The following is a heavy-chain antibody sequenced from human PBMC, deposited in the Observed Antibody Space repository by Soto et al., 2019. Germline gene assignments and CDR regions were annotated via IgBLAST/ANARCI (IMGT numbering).Heavy chain of an antibody. V-gene: IGHV3-73*02. CDR1: GFTFSGSA. D-gene: IGHD5-18*01. CDR2: IRSKANSYAT. CDR3: TSQGYRYVFVY. J-gene: IGHJ4*02. Sequence: EVQLVESGGGLVQPGGSLKLSCAASGFTFSGSAMHWVRQASGKGLEWVGRIRSKANSYATAYVASVKGRFTISRDDSKNTAYLHMNSLNTEDTAVYYCTSQGYRYVFVYWGQGTLVTVSS.